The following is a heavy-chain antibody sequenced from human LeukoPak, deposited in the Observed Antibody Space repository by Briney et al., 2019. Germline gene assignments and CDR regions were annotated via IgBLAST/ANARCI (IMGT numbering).Heavy chain of an antibody. J-gene: IGHJ4*02. CDR2: INPSGGST. CDR3: ARATLSDYYFNY. Sequence: ASVKVSCKASGYTFTSYYMHWVRQAPGQGLEWMGIINPSGGSTSYAQKFQGRVTMTRDTSTSTVYMELSSLRSEDTAVYFCARATLSDYYFNYWGQGTLVTVSS. V-gene: IGHV1-46*01. CDR1: GYTFTSYY.